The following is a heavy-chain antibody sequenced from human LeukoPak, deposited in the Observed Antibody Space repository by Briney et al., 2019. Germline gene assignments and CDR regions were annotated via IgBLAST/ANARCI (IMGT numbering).Heavy chain of an antibody. J-gene: IGHJ6*03. V-gene: IGHV3-74*01. CDR1: GFSFSVYW. CDR3: ARVSSGYSSSWYPVVGYYYMDV. CDR2: IKTDGGIT. Sequence: GGSLRLSCAASGFSFSVYWMHWVRQAPGKGPVWVSRIKTDGGITDYADFVKGRFTISRDNSKNTLYLQMNSLRAEDTAVYYCARVSSGYSSSWYPVVGYYYMDVWGKGTTVTISS. D-gene: IGHD6-13*01.